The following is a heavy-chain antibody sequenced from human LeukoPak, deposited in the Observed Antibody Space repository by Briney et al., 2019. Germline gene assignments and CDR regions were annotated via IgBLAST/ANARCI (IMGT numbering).Heavy chain of an antibody. V-gene: IGHV4-30-4*01. J-gene: IGHJ3*02. CDR3: ARDGGTYCGGDCYSHANDAFDI. Sequence: PSEPLSLTCTVSGGSISSGDYYWSWIRQPPGKGLEWIGYIYYSGSTYYNPSLKSRVTISVDTSKNQFSLKLSSVTAADTAVYYCARDGGTYCGGDCYSHANDAFDIWGQGIMVTVSS. CDR1: GGSISSGDYY. CDR2: IYYSGST. D-gene: IGHD2-21*01.